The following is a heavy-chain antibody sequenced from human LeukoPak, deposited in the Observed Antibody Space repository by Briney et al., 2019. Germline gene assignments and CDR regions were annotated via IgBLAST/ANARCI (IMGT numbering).Heavy chain of an antibody. CDR2: ISVSGNT. V-gene: IGHV3-23*01. J-gene: IGHJ4*02. D-gene: IGHD2-15*01. CDR3: AKAPVTTCSGAYCYPFDY. CDR1: GFTFSSYG. Sequence: GGSLRLSCAASGFTFSSYGMTWVRQAPGKGLEWVSAISVSGNTYHADSVKGRFTISRDSYKNTLYLQMNSLRAEDAAVYYCAKAPVTTCSGAYCYPFDYWGQGTLVTVSS.